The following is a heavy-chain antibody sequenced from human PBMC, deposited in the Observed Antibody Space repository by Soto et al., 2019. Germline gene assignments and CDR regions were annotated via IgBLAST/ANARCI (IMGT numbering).Heavy chain of an antibody. CDR3: ARGDYGDPWYFDL. V-gene: IGHV3-53*01. D-gene: IGHD4-17*01. Sequence: GGSLRLSCAASGFTVSSNYMSWVRQAPGKGLEWVSVIYSGGSTYYADSVKGRFTISRDNSKDTLYLQMNSLRAEDTAVYYCARGDYGDPWYFDLWGRGTLVTVSS. CDR2: IYSGGST. J-gene: IGHJ2*01. CDR1: GFTVSSNY.